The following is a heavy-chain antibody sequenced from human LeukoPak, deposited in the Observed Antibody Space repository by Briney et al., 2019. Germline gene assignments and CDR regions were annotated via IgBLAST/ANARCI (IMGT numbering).Heavy chain of an antibody. CDR1: GGSISSSSYY. V-gene: IGHV4-39*01. CDR3: ARGGLLRGSDY. J-gene: IGHJ4*02. CDR2: IYYSGST. D-gene: IGHD5/OR15-5a*01. Sequence: SETLSLTCTVSGGSISSSSYYWGWIRQPPGKGLEWIGSIYYSGSTYYNPSLKSRVTISVDTSKNQFSLKLSSVTAADTAVYYCARGGLLRGSDYWGQGTLVTVSS.